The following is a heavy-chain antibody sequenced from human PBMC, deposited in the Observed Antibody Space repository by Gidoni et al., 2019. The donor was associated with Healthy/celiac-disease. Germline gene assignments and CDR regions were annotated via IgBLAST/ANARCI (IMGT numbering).Heavy chain of an antibody. CDR1: GVTFADYA. V-gene: IGHV3-43D*03. D-gene: IGHD4-4*01. J-gene: IGHJ4*02. Sequence: EVQLVESGGVVVQPGGSLRLSCSASGVTFADYAMHWVRQAPGKGLEWVSLISWDGGSTYYADSVKGRFTISRDNSKNSLYLQMNSLRAEDTALYYCAKGPSVSADQLFDYWGQGTLVTVSS. CDR2: ISWDGGST. CDR3: AKGPSVSADQLFDY.